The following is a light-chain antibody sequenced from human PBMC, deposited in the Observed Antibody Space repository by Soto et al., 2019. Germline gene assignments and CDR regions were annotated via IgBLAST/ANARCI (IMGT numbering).Light chain of an antibody. CDR3: QQCNESPIT. CDR1: RSVRSTY. J-gene: IGKJ5*01. V-gene: IGKV3-20*01. Sequence: EIVITQSTCTLPLPPRQSATLSCRATRSVRSTYLAWYQQKPGQAPRLLIYGASSRATGIPDRFNGSGSETDFTLTISSLQPADSATYHCQQCNESPITFGQGTRLEIK. CDR2: GAS.